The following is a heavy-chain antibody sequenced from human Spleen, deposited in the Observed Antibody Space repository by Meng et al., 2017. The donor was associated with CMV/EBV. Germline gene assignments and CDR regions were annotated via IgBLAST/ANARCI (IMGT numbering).Heavy chain of an antibody. D-gene: IGHD3-22*01. Sequence: GESLKISCAASGFIFSESTVYWVRQASGKGLEWVGRIRSKADNYATAYAASMKGRFTISRDDSENTAYLQMNSLKTEDTAVYYCAKAYYDSDAFHIWGQGTMVTVSS. CDR2: IRSKADNYAT. J-gene: IGHJ3*02. V-gene: IGHV3-73*01. CDR3: AKAYYDSDAFHI. CDR1: GFIFSEST.